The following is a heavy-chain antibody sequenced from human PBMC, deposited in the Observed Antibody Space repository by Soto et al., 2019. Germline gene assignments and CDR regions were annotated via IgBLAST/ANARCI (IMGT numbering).Heavy chain of an antibody. Sequence: PSETLSLTCTVSGGSISRGGYYWSWIRQHPGKGLEWIGYIYYSRSTNYNPSLKSRVTISVDTSKNQFSLKLSSVTAADTAVYYCARQVGGWAPWYFDYWGQGTLVTVSS. CDR3: ARQVGGWAPWYFDY. V-gene: IGHV4-61*08. CDR1: GGSISRGGYY. D-gene: IGHD6-19*01. J-gene: IGHJ4*02. CDR2: IYYSRST.